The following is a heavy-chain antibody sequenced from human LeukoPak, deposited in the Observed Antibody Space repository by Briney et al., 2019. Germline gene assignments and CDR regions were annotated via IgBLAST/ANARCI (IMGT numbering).Heavy chain of an antibody. V-gene: IGHV3-9*01. J-gene: IGHJ4*02. CDR2: ISWNSGSI. D-gene: IGHD2-21*02. CDR3: AKDIRVVVTSYFDY. Sequence: GGSLRLSCAASGFTFDDYAMHWVRQAPGKGLEWVSGISWNSGSIGYADSVKGRFTISRDNAKNSLYLQMSSLRAEDTALYYCAKDIRVVVTSYFDYWGQGTLVTVSS. CDR1: GFTFDDYA.